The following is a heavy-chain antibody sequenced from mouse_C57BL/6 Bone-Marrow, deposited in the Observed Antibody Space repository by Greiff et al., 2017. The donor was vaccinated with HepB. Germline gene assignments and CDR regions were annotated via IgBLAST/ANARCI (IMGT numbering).Heavy chain of an antibody. CDR2: IHPNSGST. CDR1: GYTFTSYW. J-gene: IGHJ4*01. D-gene: IGHD1-1*01. V-gene: IGHV1-64*01. CDR3: ARYYYGSSSYAMDY. Sequence: QVQLKQSGAELVKPGASVKLSCKASGYTFTSYWMHWVKQRPGQGLEWIGMIHPNSGSTNYNEKFKSKATLTVDKSSSTAYMQLSSLTSEDSAVYYCARYYYGSSSYAMDYWGQGTSVTVSS.